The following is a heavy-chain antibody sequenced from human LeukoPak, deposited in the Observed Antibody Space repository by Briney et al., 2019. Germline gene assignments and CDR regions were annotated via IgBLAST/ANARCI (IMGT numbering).Heavy chain of an antibody. J-gene: IGHJ3*02. D-gene: IGHD4-17*01. V-gene: IGHV1-18*04. CDR3: ARVGSADYGDYRGAFDI. Sequence: ASVKLSCKASGYTFTSYVISWVRQAPGQGLEWMGWISANDGNTNYAQKLQGRVTMTTDTPTSTAYMELRSLRSDDTAVYYCARVGSADYGDYRGAFDIWGQGTMVTVSS. CDR1: GYTFTSYV. CDR2: ISANDGNT.